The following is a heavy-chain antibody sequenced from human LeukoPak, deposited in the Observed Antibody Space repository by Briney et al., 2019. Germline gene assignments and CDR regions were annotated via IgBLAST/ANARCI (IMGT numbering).Heavy chain of an antibody. V-gene: IGHV1-18*01. Sequence: GASVKVSCKASGYTFTSYGISWVRQAPGQGLEWMGWISAYNGSTNYAQKLQGRVTMTTDTSTSTAYMDLRSLRSDDTAVYYCARDHRGYSYGYYDYWGQGTLVTVSS. CDR3: ARDHRGYSYGYYDY. CDR1: GYTFTSYG. D-gene: IGHD5-18*01. J-gene: IGHJ4*02. CDR2: ISAYNGST.